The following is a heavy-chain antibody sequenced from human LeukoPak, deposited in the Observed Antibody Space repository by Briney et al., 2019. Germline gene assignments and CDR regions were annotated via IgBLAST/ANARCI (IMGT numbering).Heavy chain of an antibody. CDR1: SGSISGYF. J-gene: IGHJ4*02. Sequence: PSETLSLTCTVSSGSISGYFWSWIRQPPGNGLEWIGYIYSSGSTKYNPSLQRRVTISLDTSKNQFPLQLTSVTAADTAVYYCVSVSGVHPYYFDYWGQGTLVSVSS. D-gene: IGHD2-8*01. CDR2: IYSSGST. CDR3: VSVSGVHPYYFDY. V-gene: IGHV4-59*08.